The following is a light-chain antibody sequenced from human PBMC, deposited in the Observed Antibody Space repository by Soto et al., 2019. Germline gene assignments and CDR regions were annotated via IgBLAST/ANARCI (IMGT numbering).Light chain of an antibody. J-gene: IGKJ5*01. CDR2: GVS. Sequence: ELVLTQSPGTLSLSPGESAALSCRASQPVSSNFLAWYQQKPGQAPRLLLYGVSSSASGIPDRFFGSGSGTDFTLTINRLEPEDFAVYYCQQYDNSPITFGQGTRLEIK. CDR3: QQYDNSPIT. CDR1: QPVSSNF. V-gene: IGKV3-20*01.